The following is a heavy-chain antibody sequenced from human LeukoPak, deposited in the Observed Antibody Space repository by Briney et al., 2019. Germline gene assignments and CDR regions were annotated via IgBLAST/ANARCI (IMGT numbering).Heavy chain of an antibody. CDR2: IYSYGSGT. CDR3: ARAYSSAWYVPGDY. V-gene: IGHV3-74*01. J-gene: IGHJ4*02. D-gene: IGHD6-19*01. CDR1: GFTFSSYW. Sequence: GGSLRLSCVASGFTFSSYWKHWGRQAPREGLGLVSRIYSYGSGTSYADSVKRRCPISRDNAKNTLYLQMNSLRAEDTAIYYCARAYSSAWYVPGDYWGEGSLVTVPS.